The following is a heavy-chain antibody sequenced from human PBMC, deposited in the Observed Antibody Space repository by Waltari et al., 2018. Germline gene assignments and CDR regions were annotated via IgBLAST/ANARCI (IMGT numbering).Heavy chain of an antibody. D-gene: IGHD3-9*01. CDR2: INDDNYST. Sequence: QLLESGGGLVKHRRYLRLSCVTSAFTFRRYSMTWGRQAPGRGLEWVAVINDDNYSTQYANSVKGRFTISRDNSKNTLFLQMNSLKGEDTALYYCAKGDWLDFWGQGTLVTVSS. CDR1: AFTFRRYS. CDR3: AKGDWLDF. J-gene: IGHJ4*02. V-gene: IGHV3-23*01.